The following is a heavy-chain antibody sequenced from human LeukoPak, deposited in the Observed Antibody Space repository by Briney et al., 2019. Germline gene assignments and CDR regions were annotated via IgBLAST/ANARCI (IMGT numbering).Heavy chain of an antibody. CDR1: GGSISSSSYY. Sequence: SETLSLTCTVSGGSISSSSYYWGWIRQPPGKGLEWIGSIYYSGSTYYNPSLKSRVTISVDTSKNQFSLKLSSVTAADTAVYYCARTVREAVRGVIITRLDYWGQGTLVTVSS. CDR3: ARTVREAVRGVIITRLDY. V-gene: IGHV4-39*07. CDR2: IYYSGST. J-gene: IGHJ4*02. D-gene: IGHD3-10*01.